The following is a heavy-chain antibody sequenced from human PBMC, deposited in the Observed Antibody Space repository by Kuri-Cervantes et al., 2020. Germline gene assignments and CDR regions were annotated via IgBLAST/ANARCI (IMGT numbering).Heavy chain of an antibody. V-gene: IGHV3-30*18. CDR2: ISYDGSNK. CDR3: AKSGGATDY. CDR1: GFTFSSYG. J-gene: IGHJ4*02. D-gene: IGHD1-26*01. Sequence: LSLTCAASGFTFSSYGMHGVRQAPGKGLEWVAVISYDGSNKYYADSVKGRFTISRDNSKNTLYLQMNSLRAEDTAVYYCAKSGGATDYWGQGTLVTVSS.